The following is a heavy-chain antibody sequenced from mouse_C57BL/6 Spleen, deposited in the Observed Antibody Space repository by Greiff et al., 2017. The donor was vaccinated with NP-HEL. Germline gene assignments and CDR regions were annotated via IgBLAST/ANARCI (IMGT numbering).Heavy chain of an antibody. J-gene: IGHJ1*03. D-gene: IGHD1-1*02. CDR1: GFTFSNYW. CDR3: TGGVAYFDV. V-gene: IGHV6-3*01. CDR2: IRLKSDNYAT. Sequence: EVQVVESGGGLVQPGGSMKLSCVASGFTFSNYWMNWVRQSPEKGLEWVAQIRLKSDNYATHYAESVKGRFTISRDDSKSSVYLQMNNLRAEDTGIYYCTGGVAYFDVWGTGTTVTVSS.